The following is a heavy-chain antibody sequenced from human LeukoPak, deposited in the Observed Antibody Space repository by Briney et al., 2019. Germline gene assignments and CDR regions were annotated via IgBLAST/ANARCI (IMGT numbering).Heavy chain of an antibody. V-gene: IGHV3-66*01. D-gene: IGHD4-17*01. CDR1: GITVSTNY. Sequence: GGSLRLSCAASGITVSTNYMSWVRQAPGKGLEWVSIIYSGGATFYADSVKGRFTISRENSKNTLWLQMNSLRAEDTAVYYCARDPNGDYIGAFEIWGQGTMVTVSS. J-gene: IGHJ3*02. CDR2: IYSGGAT. CDR3: ARDPNGDYIGAFEI.